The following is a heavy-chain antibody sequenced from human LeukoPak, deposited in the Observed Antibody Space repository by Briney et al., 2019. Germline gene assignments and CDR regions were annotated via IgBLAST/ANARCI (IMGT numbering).Heavy chain of an antibody. CDR3: AGQEDYYGSGSYSYCGMDV. D-gene: IGHD3-10*01. Sequence: GGSLRLSCAASGFTFSSYSMNWVRQAPGKGLEWVSYISSSSSTIYYADSVKGRFTISRDNAKNSLYLQMNSLRDEDTAVYYCAGQEDYYGSGSYSYCGMDVWGQGTTVTVSS. V-gene: IGHV3-48*02. CDR1: GFTFSSYS. CDR2: ISSSSSTI. J-gene: IGHJ6*02.